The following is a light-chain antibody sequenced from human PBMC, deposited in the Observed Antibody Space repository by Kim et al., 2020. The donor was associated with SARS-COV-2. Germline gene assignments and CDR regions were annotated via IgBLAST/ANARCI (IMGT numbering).Light chain of an antibody. CDR2: YGS. J-gene: IGLJ3*02. CDR1: NIGSKG. Sequence: SYELTQPPSVSMAPGKTARITCGGNNIGSKGVHWYQQKPGQAPVVVINYGSDRPSGIPERFSGSNSGNTATLTISRVEAGDEADYYCQVWDSDSDQGVFGGGTQLTVL. CDR3: QVWDSDSDQGV. V-gene: IGLV3-21*04.